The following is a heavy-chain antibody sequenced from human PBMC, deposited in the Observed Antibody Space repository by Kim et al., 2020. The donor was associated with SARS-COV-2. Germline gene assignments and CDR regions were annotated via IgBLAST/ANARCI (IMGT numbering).Heavy chain of an antibody. J-gene: IGHJ6*02. Sequence: GGSLRLSCAASGFTVSSNYMSWVRQAPGKGLEWVSVIYSGGSTYYADSVKGRFTISRDNSKNTLYLQMNSLRAEDTAVYYCARGSGWPYYYYGMDVWGQGTTVTVSS. CDR3: ARGSGWPYYYYGMDV. V-gene: IGHV3-53*01. CDR2: IYSGGST. CDR1: GFTVSSNY. D-gene: IGHD6-19*01.